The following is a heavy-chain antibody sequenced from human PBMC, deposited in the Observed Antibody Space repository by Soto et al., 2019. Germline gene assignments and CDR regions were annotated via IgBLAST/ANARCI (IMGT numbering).Heavy chain of an antibody. D-gene: IGHD2-15*01. Sequence: GGSLRLSCAASGFTFSSYGMHWVRQAPGKGLEWVAVIWYDGSNKYYADSVKGRFTISRDNSKNTLYLQMNSLRAEDTAVYYCARDQCGSCNYYYMDVWGKGTTVTVSS. CDR1: GFTFSSYG. V-gene: IGHV3-33*01. J-gene: IGHJ6*03. CDR3: ARDQCGSCNYYYMDV. CDR2: IWYDGSNK.